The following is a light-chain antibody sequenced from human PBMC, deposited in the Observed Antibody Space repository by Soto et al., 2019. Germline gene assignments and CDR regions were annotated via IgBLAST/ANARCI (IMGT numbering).Light chain of an antibody. CDR1: QSVSIN. V-gene: IGKV3-15*01. Sequence: EIVMTQSPATLSVSPGERATLSCRASQSVSINLAWYQQKPGQAPSLLIYGASTRATGIPARFSGSGSGTKFTLTISSLQSEDFAVYYCQQYNNWPPYTFGQWTKLEIK. CDR2: GAS. J-gene: IGKJ2*01. CDR3: QQYNNWPPYT.